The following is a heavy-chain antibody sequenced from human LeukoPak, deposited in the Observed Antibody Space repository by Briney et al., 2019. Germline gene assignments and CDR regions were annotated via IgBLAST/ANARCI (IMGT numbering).Heavy chain of an antibody. J-gene: IGHJ2*01. CDR3: AKGYGSVLYDSRCWYFDL. V-gene: IGHV3-23*01. D-gene: IGHD3-22*01. CDR2: ISGSGGST. CDR1: GFTFSGYA. Sequence: GGSLRLSCAASGFTFSGYAMSWVRQAPGKGLEWVSAISGSGGSTYYADSVKGRFTISRDNSKNTLYLQMNSLRAEDTAVYYCAKGYGSVLYDSRCWYFDLWGRGTLVTVSS.